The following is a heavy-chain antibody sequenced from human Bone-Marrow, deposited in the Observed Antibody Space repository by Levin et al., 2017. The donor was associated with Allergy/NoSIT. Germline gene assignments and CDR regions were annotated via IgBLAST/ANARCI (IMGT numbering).Heavy chain of an antibody. CDR2: IIPIFGTA. CDR3: ATEWLLQPDYYGMDV. V-gene: IGHV1-69*13. CDR1: GGTFSSYA. Sequence: SVKVSCKASGGTFSSYAISWVRQAPGQGLEWMGGIIPIFGTANYAQKFQGRVTITADESTSTAYMELSSLRSEDTAVYYCATEWLLQPDYYGMDVWGQGTTVTVSS. D-gene: IGHD3-3*01. J-gene: IGHJ6*02.